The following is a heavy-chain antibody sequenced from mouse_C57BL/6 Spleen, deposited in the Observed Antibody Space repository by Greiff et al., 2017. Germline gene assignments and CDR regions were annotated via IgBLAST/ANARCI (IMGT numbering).Heavy chain of an antibody. CDR2: INPNNGGT. CDR3: ARRGKVIGNYYFDY. Sequence: VQLQQSGPELVKPGASVKMSCKASGYTFTDYNMHWVKQSHGKSLEWIGYINPNNGGTSYNQKFKGKATLTVNKYSSTAYMELRSLTSEDSAVYYCARRGKVIGNYYFDYWGQGTTLTVSS. V-gene: IGHV1-22*01. D-gene: IGHD2-14*01. CDR1: GYTFTDYN. J-gene: IGHJ2*01.